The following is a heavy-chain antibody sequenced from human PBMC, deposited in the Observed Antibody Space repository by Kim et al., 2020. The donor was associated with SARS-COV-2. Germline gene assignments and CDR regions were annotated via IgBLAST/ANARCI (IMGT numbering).Heavy chain of an antibody. V-gene: IGHV3-74*01. D-gene: IGHD2-2*02. CDR3: ARGSRYCSSTSCYTGVKHAFDI. CDR1: GFTFSSYW. CDR2: INSDGSST. J-gene: IGHJ3*02. Sequence: GGSLRLSCAASGFTFSSYWMHWVRQAPGKGLVWVSRINSDGSSTSYADSVKGRFTISRDNAKNTLYLQMNSLRAEDTAVYYCARGSRYCSSTSCYTGVKHAFDIWGQGTMVTVSS.